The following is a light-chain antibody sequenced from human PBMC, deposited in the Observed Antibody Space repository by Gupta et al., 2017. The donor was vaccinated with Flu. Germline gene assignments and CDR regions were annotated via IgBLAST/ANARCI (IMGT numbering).Light chain of an antibody. CDR2: DDS. CDR3: QVWDTSRDRMGGV. CDR1: NIGSKA. J-gene: IGLJ2*01. Sequence: TATITCGGNNIGSKAVHWYRQKPGQAPVLVVFDDSYRPSGIPERISGFDSGKTATLTISRVEAGDEADYYCQVWDTSRDRMGGVFGGGTKLTVL. V-gene: IGLV3-21*02.